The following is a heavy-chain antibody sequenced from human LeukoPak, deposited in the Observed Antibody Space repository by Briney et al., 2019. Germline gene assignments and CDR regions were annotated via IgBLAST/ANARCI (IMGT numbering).Heavy chain of an antibody. D-gene: IGHD3-16*01. CDR1: GGSISSGGYY. CDR3: ARSLAETRVYDYVWGSGPYYYYGMDV. J-gene: IGHJ6*02. Sequence: SETLSLTCTVSGGSISSGGYYWSWIRQHPGKGLEWIGYIYYSGSTYYNPSLKSRVTISVDTSKNQFSLKLSSVTAADTAVYYCARSLAETRVYDYVWGSGPYYYYGMDVWGRGTTVTVSS. V-gene: IGHV4-31*03. CDR2: IYYSGST.